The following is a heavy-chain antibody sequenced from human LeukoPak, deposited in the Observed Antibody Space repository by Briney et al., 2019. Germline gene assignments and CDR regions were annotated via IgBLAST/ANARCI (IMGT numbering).Heavy chain of an antibody. V-gene: IGHV7-4-1*01. D-gene: IGHD6-19*01. CDR3: ARDVSNGSGLGLPDY. Sequence: ASVKVSSKASGYTFTSYAMNWVRQAPGQGLEWMGWINTNTGNPTYAQGFTGRFVFSLDTSVSTAYLQIGSLKAEDTAVYYCARDVSNGSGLGLPDYWGQGTLVTVSS. CDR1: GYTFTSYA. CDR2: INTNTGNP. J-gene: IGHJ4*02.